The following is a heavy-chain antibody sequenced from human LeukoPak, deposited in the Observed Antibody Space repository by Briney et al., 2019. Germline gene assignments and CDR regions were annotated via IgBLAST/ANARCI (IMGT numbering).Heavy chain of an antibody. CDR3: ARAHLSSSSTDYMDV. D-gene: IGHD6-6*01. CDR2: ISYDGTNN. Sequence: GRSLRLSCAASGFTFSSYGMHWVRQAPGKGLEWVAIISYDGTNNYYPDSVKGRFTISRDNSKNTLYLQMNSLRAEDTAMYYCARAHLSSSSTDYMDVWGKGTTVTVSS. V-gene: IGHV3-30*03. CDR1: GFTFSSYG. J-gene: IGHJ6*03.